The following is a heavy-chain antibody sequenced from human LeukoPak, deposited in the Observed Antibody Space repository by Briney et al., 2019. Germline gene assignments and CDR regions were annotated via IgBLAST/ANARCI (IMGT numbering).Heavy chain of an antibody. V-gene: IGHV4-39*07. D-gene: IGHD3-10*01. J-gene: IGHJ5*02. CDR2: IYYSGST. CDR1: GGSISSSSYY. CDR3: ARGGYYGSGNDFRFDP. Sequence: PSETLSLTCTVSGGSISSSSYYWGWIRQPPGKGLEWIGSIYYSGSTDYNPPLKSRGTISVDTSKNQFSLKLSSVTAADTAVYYCARGGYYGSGNDFRFDPWGQGTLVTVSS.